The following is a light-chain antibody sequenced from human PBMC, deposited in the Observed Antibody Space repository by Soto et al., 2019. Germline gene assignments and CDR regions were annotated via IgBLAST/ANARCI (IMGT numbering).Light chain of an antibody. J-gene: IGLJ1*01. Sequence: SYAVTQPPSLSAAPGQTARISCGRDDIATKSVHWSQQKPGQAPVLVVYDDNDRPSGIPERLSGSNSGDTATLTISRVEAGDEADYYCQVWDSSSDHYVFGSGTKVTVL. V-gene: IGLV3-21*02. CDR3: QVWDSSSDHYV. CDR1: DIATKS. CDR2: DDN.